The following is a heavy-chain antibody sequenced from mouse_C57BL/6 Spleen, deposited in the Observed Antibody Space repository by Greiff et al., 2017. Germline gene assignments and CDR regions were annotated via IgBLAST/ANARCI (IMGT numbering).Heavy chain of an antibody. D-gene: IGHD2-4*01. J-gene: IGHJ4*01. CDR2: INPNNGGT. CDR3: LYYDYEYYAMDY. V-gene: IGHV1-22*01. CDR1: GYTFTDYN. Sequence: EVKLMESGPELVKPGASVKMSCKASGYTFTDYNMHWVKQSHGKSLEWIGYINPNNGGTSYNQKFKGKATLTVNKSSSTAYMELRSLTSEDSAVYYCLYYDYEYYAMDYWGQGTSVTVSS.